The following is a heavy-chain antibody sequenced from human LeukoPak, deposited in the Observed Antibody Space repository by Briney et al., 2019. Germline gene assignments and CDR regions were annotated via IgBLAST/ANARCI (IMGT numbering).Heavy chain of an antibody. Sequence: PGESLKISCKGSGYTFTSYWIAWVRQMPGKGLEWIRIIYPDDSDTRYSPSFQRQVTISADKSISTAYLQWSSLKASDTAMYYCARRYCSSTSCHLDYWGQGALVTVSS. V-gene: IGHV5-51*01. CDR1: GYTFTSYW. J-gene: IGHJ4*02. CDR2: IYPDDSDT. D-gene: IGHD2-2*01. CDR3: ARRYCSSTSCHLDY.